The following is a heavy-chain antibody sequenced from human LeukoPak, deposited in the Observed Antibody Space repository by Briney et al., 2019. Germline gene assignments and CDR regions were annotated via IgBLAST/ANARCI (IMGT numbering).Heavy chain of an antibody. CDR3: ARWGVRVVVITRIGY. Sequence: GRSLRLSCAASGFTFSSYAMHWVRQAPGKGLEWVAVISYDGSNKYYADSVKGRFTISRDNSKNTLYLQMNSLRAEDTAVYYCARWGVRVVVITRIGYWGQGTLVTVSS. CDR1: GFTFSSYA. V-gene: IGHV3-30-3*01. CDR2: ISYDGSNK. D-gene: IGHD3-22*01. J-gene: IGHJ4*02.